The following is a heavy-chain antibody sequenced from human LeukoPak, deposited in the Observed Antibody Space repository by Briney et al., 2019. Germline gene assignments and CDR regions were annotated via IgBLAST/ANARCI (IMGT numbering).Heavy chain of an antibody. CDR3: ASFHGEYSLDY. D-gene: IGHD4-17*01. Sequence: GGSLRLSCAASGLTVNNKDMNWVRQAPGKGLEWVSVIYSGGSTHYADSVKGRFTISRDNSKNTVYLQMNSLRAEDTAVYYCASFHGEYSLDYWGQGTLVTVSS. CDR2: IYSGGST. CDR1: GLTVNNKD. V-gene: IGHV3-53*01. J-gene: IGHJ4*02.